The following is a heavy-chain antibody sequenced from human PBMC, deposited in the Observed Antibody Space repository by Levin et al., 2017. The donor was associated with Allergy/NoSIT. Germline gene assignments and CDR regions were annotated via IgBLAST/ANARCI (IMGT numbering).Heavy chain of an antibody. CDR2: INHNGGI. Sequence: SQTLSLTCAVYGGSFSGYYWSWIRQPPGKGLEWIGEINHNGGINYNPSLKSRVTISGDTSKIQLSLKLSSVTAADTAVYYCARKYYYGSRAFDIWGQGTMVTVSS. D-gene: IGHD3-10*01. CDR3: ARKYYYGSRAFDI. V-gene: IGHV4-34*01. CDR1: GGSFSGYY. J-gene: IGHJ3*02.